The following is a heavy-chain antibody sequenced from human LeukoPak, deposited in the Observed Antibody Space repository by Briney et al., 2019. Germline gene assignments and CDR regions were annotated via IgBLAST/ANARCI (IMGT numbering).Heavy chain of an antibody. Sequence: PGGSLRLSCAASGFTFSTYWMNWYRQAPGKGLEWVGNINQDASEINYVASVRGRFTISRDNAKNSLHLQMNSLRAEDTAVYYCATDRDNSDWQKRFDSWGQGILVTVSS. CDR1: GFTFSTYW. V-gene: IGHV3-7*01. CDR3: ATDRDNSDWQKRFDS. J-gene: IGHJ4*02. D-gene: IGHD2-21*02. CDR2: INQDASEI.